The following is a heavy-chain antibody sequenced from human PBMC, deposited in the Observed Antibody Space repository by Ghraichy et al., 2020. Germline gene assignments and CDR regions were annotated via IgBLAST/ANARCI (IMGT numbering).Heavy chain of an antibody. V-gene: IGHV3-48*02. CDR2: IRSSSSTI. Sequence: GGSLRLSCAASGFTFSSYSMNWVRQAPGKGLEWVSYIRSSSSTIYYADSVKGRFTISRDNAKNSLYLQMNSLRDEDTAVYYCARDRAVELAYYYYYGMDVWGQGTTVTVSS. J-gene: IGHJ6*02. CDR3: ARDRAVELAYYYYYGMDV. D-gene: IGHD1-7*01. CDR1: GFTFSSYS.